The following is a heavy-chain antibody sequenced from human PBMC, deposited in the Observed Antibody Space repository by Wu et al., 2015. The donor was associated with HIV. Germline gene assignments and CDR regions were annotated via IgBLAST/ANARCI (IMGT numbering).Heavy chain of an antibody. J-gene: IGHJ6*03. CDR1: GYTFINHY. CDR3: ARGSPRNTALANYYYYYFMDV. V-gene: IGHV1-46*01. D-gene: IGHD5-18*01. CDR2: INPSGGAT. Sequence: QVRLVQSGAEVKKPGASVKISCKTSGYTFINHYIQWVRQAPGQGLEWMGIINPSGGATSYAQNLQGRVAVTMDTSISTASMELTSLRSDDTAVYYCARGSPRNTALANYYYYYFMDVWGKGTTVTVSS.